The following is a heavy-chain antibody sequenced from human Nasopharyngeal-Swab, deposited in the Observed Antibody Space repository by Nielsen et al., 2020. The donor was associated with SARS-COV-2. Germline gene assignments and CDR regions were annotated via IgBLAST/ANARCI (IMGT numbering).Heavy chain of an antibody. D-gene: IGHD5-24*01. V-gene: IGHV4-34*01. CDR1: GGSFTGFY. Sequence: SETLSLTCSVSGGSFTGFYWNWIRQPPGKGLYWIGEINHNERTNYNPSLKSRVTMSVDTSTNQVSLKLNSLTATDTAVYYCARAGRVGDAYTGLDVWGQGTTVTVSS. CDR3: ARAGRVGDAYTGLDV. J-gene: IGHJ6*02. CDR2: INHNERT.